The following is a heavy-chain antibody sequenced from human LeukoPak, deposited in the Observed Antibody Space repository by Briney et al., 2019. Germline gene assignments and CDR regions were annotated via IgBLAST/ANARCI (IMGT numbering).Heavy chain of an antibody. V-gene: IGHV6-1*01. CDR3: ARGSWHAFDI. Sequence: SQTLSLTCAISGDSVSSNSVAWNWIRQSPSRGLEWLGRTLYRSKWYNEYTVSVNRRIIINPDTSKNQVSLQLSSVSPDDTAVYYCARGSWHAFDIWGQGTVVIVSS. D-gene: IGHD3-16*02. CDR2: TLYRSKWYN. J-gene: IGHJ3*02. CDR1: GDSVSSNSVA.